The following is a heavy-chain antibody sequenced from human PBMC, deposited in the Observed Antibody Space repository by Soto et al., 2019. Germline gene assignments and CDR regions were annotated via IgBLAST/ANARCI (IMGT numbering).Heavy chain of an antibody. D-gene: IGHD1-7*01. V-gene: IGHV1-18*01. J-gene: IGHJ6*03. CDR3: ARDYYWTYIVYYYYYMDV. CDR1: GYTFTSYG. CDR2: ISAYNGNT. Sequence: QVQLVQSGAEVKKPGASVKVSCKASGYTFTSYGISWVRQAPGQVHEWMGWISAYNGNTNYAQKLQGSVTMTTDTATRTDYMELRSLRYDDPAVYYCARDYYWTYIVYYYYYMDVWGKGTTVTVSS.